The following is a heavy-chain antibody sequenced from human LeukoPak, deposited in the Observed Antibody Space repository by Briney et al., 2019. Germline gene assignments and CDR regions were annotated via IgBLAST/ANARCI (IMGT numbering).Heavy chain of an antibody. V-gene: IGHV3-74*01. CDR1: GFTFSSYW. CDR3: VRGNDYGGPHY. Sequence: GGSLRLSCAVSGFTFSSYWMHWVRQAPGKGLVWVSRIDRDGSRINYADSVKGRFTISRDNGKNTLFLQMNSLRAEDAAVCYCVRGNDYGGPHYWGQGTLVTVSS. D-gene: IGHD4-23*01. CDR2: IDRDGSRI. J-gene: IGHJ4*02.